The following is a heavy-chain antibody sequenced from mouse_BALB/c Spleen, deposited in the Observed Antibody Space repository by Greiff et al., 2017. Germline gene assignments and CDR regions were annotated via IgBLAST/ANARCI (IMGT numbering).Heavy chain of an antibody. D-gene: IGHD1-1*01. Sequence: VKLVESGPGLVAPSQSLSITCTVSGFSLTSYGVHWVRQPPGKGLEWLGVIWAGGSTNYNSALMSRLSISKDNSKSQVFLKMNSLQTDDTAMYYCAREPPHYYGSSYPFAYWGQGTLVTVSA. J-gene: IGHJ3*01. CDR3: AREPPHYYGSSYPFAY. CDR1: GFSLTSYG. V-gene: IGHV2-9*02. CDR2: IWAGGST.